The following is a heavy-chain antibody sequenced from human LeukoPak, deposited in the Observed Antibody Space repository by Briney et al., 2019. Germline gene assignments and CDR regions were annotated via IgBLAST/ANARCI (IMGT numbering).Heavy chain of an antibody. CDR1: GFTFSSNY. CDR2: IYSGGST. V-gene: IGHV3-53*01. D-gene: IGHD4-17*01. J-gene: IGHJ4*02. Sequence: PGGSLRLSCAASGFTFSSNYMSWVRQAPGQGLEWVSVIYSGGSTYYADSVKGRFTISRDISKNTVYLQMNSLRAEDTAVYYCARTYGDYVYILGYWGQGTLVTVSS. CDR3: ARTYGDYVYILGY.